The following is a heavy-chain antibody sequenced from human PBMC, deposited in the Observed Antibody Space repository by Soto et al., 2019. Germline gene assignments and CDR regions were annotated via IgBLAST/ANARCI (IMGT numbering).Heavy chain of an antibody. V-gene: IGHV3-30*09. Sequence: HPGXPLRLSCAASGFTFSSYTIRWVNQAPGKGLEWVTLIAYDGDIKYYADSVKGRFAVSRDNSQNTLYLQMNSLTPEDTALYYCARSGGSSSPATRYFEHWGQGTLVTVSS. CDR1: GFTFSSYT. CDR2: IAYDGDIK. CDR3: ARSGGSSSPATRYFEH. D-gene: IGHD6-6*01. J-gene: IGHJ4*02.